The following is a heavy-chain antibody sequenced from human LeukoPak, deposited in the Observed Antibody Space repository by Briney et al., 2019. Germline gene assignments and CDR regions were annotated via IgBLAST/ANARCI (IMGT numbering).Heavy chain of an antibody. V-gene: IGHV3-11*01. D-gene: IGHD3-10*01. CDR2: ISSRGSTI. CDR3: ARYDSGSNFDY. CDR1: GIPFSDYY. J-gene: IGHJ4*02. Sequence: PGGPLRLSCAASGIPFSDYYMSWIRQAPGKGLEWVSYISSRGSTIYYADSVKGRFTISRDNAKNSLYLQMNSLRAEDTAMYYCARYDSGSNFDYWGQGTLVTVSS.